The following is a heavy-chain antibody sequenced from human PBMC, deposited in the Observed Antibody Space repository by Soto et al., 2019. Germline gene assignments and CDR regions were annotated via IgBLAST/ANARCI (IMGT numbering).Heavy chain of an antibody. J-gene: IGHJ4*02. CDR1: GGSINNRTYC. Sequence: SETLSLTCSVSGGSINNRTYCWGWIRQPPGKGLEWIGSISYSGRTYDNPSLKSRVTISSDTSNNQFSLKLSSVTAADTAVYYCARQQYYDSRGLFDYWGQGTLVTVSS. CDR3: ARQQYYDSRGLFDY. D-gene: IGHD3-22*01. CDR2: ISYSGRT. V-gene: IGHV4-39*01.